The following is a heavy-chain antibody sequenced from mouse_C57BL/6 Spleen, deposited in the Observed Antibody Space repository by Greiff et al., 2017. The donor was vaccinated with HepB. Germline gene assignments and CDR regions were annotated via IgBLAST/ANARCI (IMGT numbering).Heavy chain of an antibody. CDR3: TKYSNYDYFDY. CDR2: IRLKSDNYAT. D-gene: IGHD2-5*01. J-gene: IGHJ2*01. V-gene: IGHV6-3*01. Sequence: EVKLQESGGGLVQPGGSMKLSCVASGFTFSNYWMNWVRQSPEKGLEWVAQIRLKSDNYATHYAESVKGRFTISRDDSKSSVYLQMNNLRAEDTGIYYCTKYSNYDYFDYWGQGTTLTVSS. CDR1: GFTFSNYW.